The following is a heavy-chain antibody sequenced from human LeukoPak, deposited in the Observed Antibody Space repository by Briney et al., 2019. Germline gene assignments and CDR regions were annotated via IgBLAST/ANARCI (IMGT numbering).Heavy chain of an antibody. CDR2: INPNSGGT. V-gene: IGHV1-2*02. CDR1: GYTFTGYY. D-gene: IGHD3-22*01. Sequence: ASVKVSCKASGYTFTGYYMHWVRQAPGQGLEWMGWINPNSGGTNYAQKFQGRVTMTRDTSISTAYMELSRLRSDDTAVYYCARTINYYDSSGYYYGLDHWGQGTLVTVSS. J-gene: IGHJ4*02. CDR3: ARTINYYDSSGYYYGLDH.